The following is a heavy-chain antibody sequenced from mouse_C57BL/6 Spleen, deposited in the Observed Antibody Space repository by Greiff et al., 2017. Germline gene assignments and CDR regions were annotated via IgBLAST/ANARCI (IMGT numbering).Heavy chain of an antibody. D-gene: IGHD2-4*01. J-gene: IGHJ3*01. CDR2: ISSGGSYT. Sequence: EVMLVESGGDLVKPGGSLKLSCAASGFTFSSYGMSWVRQTPDKRLEWVATISSGGSYTYYPDSVKGRFTISRDNAKNTLYLQMSSLKSEDTAMYYCARQGGDYGEFAYWGQGTLVTVSA. CDR3: ARQGGDYGEFAY. CDR1: GFTFSSYG. V-gene: IGHV5-6*01.